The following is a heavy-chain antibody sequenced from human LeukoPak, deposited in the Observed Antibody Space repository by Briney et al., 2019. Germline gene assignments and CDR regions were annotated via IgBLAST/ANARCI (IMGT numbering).Heavy chain of an antibody. Sequence: GGSLRLSCAASGFTFSSYEMNWVRQAPGKGLEWVSYISSSGSTIYYADSVKGRFTISRDNAKNSLYLQMNSLRAEDTALYYCATNGGGDSGYGNFDYWGQGTLVTVSS. CDR2: ISSSGSTI. D-gene: IGHD5-12*01. CDR1: GFTFSSYE. J-gene: IGHJ4*02. CDR3: ATNGGGDSGYGNFDY. V-gene: IGHV3-48*03.